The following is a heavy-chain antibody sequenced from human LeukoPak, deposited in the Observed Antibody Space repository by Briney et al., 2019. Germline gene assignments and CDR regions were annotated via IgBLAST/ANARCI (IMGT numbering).Heavy chain of an antibody. J-gene: IGHJ6*03. CDR1: AGSISSGGYY. CDR3: ARGYDFWSGYNHYMDV. D-gene: IGHD3-3*01. CDR2: LYHSGST. Sequence: SETLSLTCTVSAGSISSGGYYWSWIRQPPGKGLEWIGYLYHSGSTYYNPSLKSRVTISVDRSKNQFSLKLSSVTAADTAVYYCARGYDFWSGYNHYMDVWGKGTTVIVSS. V-gene: IGHV4-30-2*01.